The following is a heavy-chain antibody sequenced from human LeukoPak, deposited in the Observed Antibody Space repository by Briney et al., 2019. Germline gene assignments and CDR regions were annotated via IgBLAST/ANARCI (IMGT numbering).Heavy chain of an antibody. CDR1: GYSISSGYF. J-gene: IGHJ3*02. CDR3: ARDADILAASDI. V-gene: IGHV4-38-2*02. D-gene: IGHD2-15*01. Sequence: SETLSLTCAVSGYSISSGYFWGWIRQPSGKGLEWIASMYHRGRTYHNPSLKSRVTISVDRSKNQFSLKLSSVTAADTAVYYCARDADILAASDIWGQGTMVTVSS. CDR2: MYHRGRT.